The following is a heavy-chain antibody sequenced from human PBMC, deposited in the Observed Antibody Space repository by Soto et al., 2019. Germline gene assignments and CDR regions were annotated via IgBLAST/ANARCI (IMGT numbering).Heavy chain of an antibody. V-gene: IGHV3-23*01. CDR2: INAKGDNT. CDR1: GFRFGSNA. J-gene: IGHJ4*02. Sequence: EVQLLESGGDLVQPGGSLRLSCTTFGFRFGSNAMSWVRHLPGEGLEWVSSINAKGDNTYYGDSVKGRFTISRDNSNNALYLQMDSLRPEDTAMYYCATSPNYADGWIPPLFDFWGQGTLVTVSS. CDR3: ATSPNYADGWIPPLFDF. D-gene: IGHD2-2*01.